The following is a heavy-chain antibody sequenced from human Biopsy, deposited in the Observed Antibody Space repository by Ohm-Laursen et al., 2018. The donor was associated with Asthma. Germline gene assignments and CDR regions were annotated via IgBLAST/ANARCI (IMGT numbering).Heavy chain of an antibody. J-gene: IGHJ3*01. CDR2: VNTGNGDT. Sequence: EASVKASCKASGYNFISFATHWVRHAPGQRLEWMGWVNTGNGDTKYSQKFQGRVTITRDTSASTAYMELRRLRSEDTATYYCARTYYDFLTGQVKDVFGVWGQGTMVTVSS. V-gene: IGHV1-3*04. CDR3: ARTYYDFLTGQVKDVFGV. D-gene: IGHD3-9*01. CDR1: GYNFISFA.